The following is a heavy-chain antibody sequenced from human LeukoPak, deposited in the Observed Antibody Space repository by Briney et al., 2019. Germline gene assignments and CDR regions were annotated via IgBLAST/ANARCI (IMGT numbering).Heavy chain of an antibody. CDR3: ARVALRYCSGGSCYFDY. Sequence: GGSLRLSCAASGFTFSSYEMNWVRQAPGKGLEWVSYISSSGSTIYYADSVKGRFTISRDNAKNSLYLQMNSLRAEDTAVYYCARVALRYCSGGSCYFDYWGQGTLVTVSS. J-gene: IGHJ4*02. CDR1: GFTFSSYE. CDR2: ISSSGSTI. D-gene: IGHD2-15*01. V-gene: IGHV3-48*03.